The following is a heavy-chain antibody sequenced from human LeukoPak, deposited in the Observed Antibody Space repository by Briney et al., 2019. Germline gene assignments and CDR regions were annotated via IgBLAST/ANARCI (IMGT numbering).Heavy chain of an antibody. D-gene: IGHD5-12*01. CDR3: ARDDSVATGIDY. CDR2: ISGSGGST. Sequence: NPGGSLRLSCAASGFTFSTYAMSWVRQAPGKGLEWVSAISGSGGSTYYADSVKGRFAISRDNSKNTLYLQMNSLRAEDTAVYYCARDDSVATGIDYWGRGTLVTVSS. CDR1: GFTFSTYA. J-gene: IGHJ4*02. V-gene: IGHV3-23*01.